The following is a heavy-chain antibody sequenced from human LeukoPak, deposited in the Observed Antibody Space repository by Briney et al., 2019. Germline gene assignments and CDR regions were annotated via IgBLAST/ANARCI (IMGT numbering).Heavy chain of an antibody. J-gene: IGHJ4*02. Sequence: PGGSLRLSCAASGFTFSSYSMNWVRQAPGKGLEWVSSISSSSSYIYYAGSVKGRFTISRDNAKNSLYLQMNSLRAEDTAVYYCARDGGYGSGSYYIDWGQGTLVTVSS. V-gene: IGHV3-21*01. CDR1: GFTFSSYS. CDR3: ARDGGYGSGSYYID. D-gene: IGHD3-10*01. CDR2: ISSSSSYI.